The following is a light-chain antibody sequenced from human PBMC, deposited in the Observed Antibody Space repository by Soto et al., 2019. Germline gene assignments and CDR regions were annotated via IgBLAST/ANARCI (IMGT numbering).Light chain of an antibody. CDR3: HQYGSSPWT. Sequence: EIVMTQSPATLSVSPGERATLSCRASQSVSSSYLAWYQQKPGQAPRLLIYGASSRAPGIPDRFSGSGSETDFTLTITRLESEDFAVYSCHQYGSSPWTFGQGTKVDIK. CDR2: GAS. J-gene: IGKJ1*01. CDR1: QSVSSSY. V-gene: IGKV3-20*01.